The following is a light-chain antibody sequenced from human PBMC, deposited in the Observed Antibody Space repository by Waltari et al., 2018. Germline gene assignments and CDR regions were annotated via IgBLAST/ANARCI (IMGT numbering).Light chain of an antibody. CDR1: QTIGRS. V-gene: IGKV3-15*01. J-gene: IGKJ1*01. CDR2: GAS. CDR3: QQYNNWPPGT. Sequence: ETVLTQSPATLSVSPGERATLSCRTSQTIGRSLAWYQQKPGQAPWLVIYGASIRATGIPARFSGSGSETEFALTISGLQSEDFAVYYCQQYNNWPPGTFGQGTKVEI.